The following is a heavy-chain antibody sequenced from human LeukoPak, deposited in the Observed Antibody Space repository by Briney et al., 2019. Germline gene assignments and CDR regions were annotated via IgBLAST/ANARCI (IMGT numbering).Heavy chain of an antibody. J-gene: IGHJ3*02. CDR2: IVVGSGAT. V-gene: IGHV1-58*01. CDR3: AAELYGVYTDCCTFHI. D-gene: IGHD4-17*01. CDR1: GFTFSTSA. Sequence: SVKVSCKTSGFTFSTSAVQWVRQARGQRLEWIGWIVVGSGATNYAQSLQGRFTITRDMSTNTAYMELSSLGSEDSAVYYCAAELYGVYTDCCTFHIWGLGTTVTVSS.